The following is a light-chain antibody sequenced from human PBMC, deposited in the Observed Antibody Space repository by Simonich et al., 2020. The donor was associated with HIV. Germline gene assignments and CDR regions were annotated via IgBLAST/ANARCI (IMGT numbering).Light chain of an antibody. CDR2: GAS. V-gene: IGKV3-15*01. CDR1: QSVSSN. J-gene: IGKJ4*01. Sequence: ERVMTQSPATLSLSPGDRATLSCRASQSVSSNLAWYQQKPAQAPRLLIYGASTRATGIPARFSGSGSGTEFTLTISSMQSEDFAVYYCQQYNNWPLTFGGGTKVEIK. CDR3: QQYNNWPLT.